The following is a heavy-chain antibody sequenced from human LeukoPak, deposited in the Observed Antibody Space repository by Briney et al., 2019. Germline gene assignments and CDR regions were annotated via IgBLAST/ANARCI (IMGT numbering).Heavy chain of an antibody. Sequence: GASVKVSCKASGYTFTSYAMHWVRQAPGQRLEWMGWINAGNGNTKYSQKFQGRVTITRDTSASTAYMELSSLRSEDTAVYYCARDPRIAAAGHDAFDIWGQGTLVTVSS. CDR1: GYTFTSYA. CDR3: ARDPRIAAAGHDAFDI. D-gene: IGHD6-13*01. CDR2: INAGNGNT. V-gene: IGHV1-3*01. J-gene: IGHJ3*02.